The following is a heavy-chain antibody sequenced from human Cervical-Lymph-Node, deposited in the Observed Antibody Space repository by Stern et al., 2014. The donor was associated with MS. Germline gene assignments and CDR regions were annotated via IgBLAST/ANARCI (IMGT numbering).Heavy chain of an antibody. D-gene: IGHD3-10*01. J-gene: IGHJ6*02. CDR1: GFSLTTSAMS. Sequence: QIPLKESGPALVKPPQTLTLTCTFSGFSLTTSAMSVSWIRQPPGKALEWLVRIYWDGDKYYSTSLRTRLTISKDTSSNQVVLILTDMDPVDTATYYCARMTGRGDYYYYSGLDVWGQGTTVTVSS. CDR2: IYWDGDK. V-gene: IGHV2-70*15. CDR3: ARMTGRGDYYYYSGLDV.